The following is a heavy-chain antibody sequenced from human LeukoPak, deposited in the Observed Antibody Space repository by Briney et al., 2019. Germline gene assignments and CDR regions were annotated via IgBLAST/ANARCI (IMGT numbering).Heavy chain of an antibody. J-gene: IGHJ4*02. V-gene: IGHV3-9*01. Sequence: PGGSLRLSCAASGFTFDDYAMHWVRQAPGKGLEWVSGISWNSGRIGYADSVKGRFTISRDNAKNSLYLQMNSLRAEDTALYYCAKISSHYSTPDDYWGQGTLVTVSS. CDR1: GFTFDDYA. CDR3: AKISSHYSTPDDY. CDR2: ISWNSGRI. D-gene: IGHD6-13*01.